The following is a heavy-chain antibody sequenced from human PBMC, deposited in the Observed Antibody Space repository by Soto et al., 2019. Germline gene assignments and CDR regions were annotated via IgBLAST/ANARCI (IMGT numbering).Heavy chain of an antibody. CDR1: GFTFSSYD. CDR3: AHILSGSQFNF. D-gene: IGHD3-9*01. J-gene: IGHJ4*02. Sequence: GGSLRLSCAASGFTFSSYDMHWVRQATGKGLEWVSAIGTAGDTYYPGSVKGRFTISRENAKNSLYLQMNSLRAGDTAVYYCAHILSGSQFNFWGQGTPVTVSS. V-gene: IGHV3-13*04. CDR2: IGTAGDT.